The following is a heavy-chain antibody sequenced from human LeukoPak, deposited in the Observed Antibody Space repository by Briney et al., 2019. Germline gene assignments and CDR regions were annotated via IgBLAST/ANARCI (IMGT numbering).Heavy chain of an antibody. Sequence: PGGSLRLSCTASGFIFDDYGMTWVRQAPGKGLEWVCGINRNGGSTGYADSVKGRFIISRDNAKNSLYLQMNSLRAEDTALYYCARGSEYRGYDFGSSVSKGDYWGQGTLVTVSS. CDR1: GFIFDDYG. CDR2: INRNGGST. V-gene: IGHV3-20*04. J-gene: IGHJ4*02. CDR3: ARGSEYRGYDFGSSVSKGDY. D-gene: IGHD5-12*01.